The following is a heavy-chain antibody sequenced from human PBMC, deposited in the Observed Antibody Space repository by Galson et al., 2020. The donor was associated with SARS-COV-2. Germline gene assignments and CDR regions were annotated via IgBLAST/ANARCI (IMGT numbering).Heavy chain of an antibody. CDR3: ARDEGIRGYNYGRLYYGMDV. D-gene: IGHD5-18*01. J-gene: IGHJ6*02. CDR1: GFPFSTYS. V-gene: IGHV3-21*01. Sequence: GESPKISCAASGFPFSTYSMNWVRLAPGKGLEWVSSISTSSSYTYYVDSVKGRVSISRDNPRNSRYLQMNSLRAEDTAVYYCARDEGIRGYNYGRLYYGMDVWGQGTTVTVSS. CDR2: ISTSSSYT.